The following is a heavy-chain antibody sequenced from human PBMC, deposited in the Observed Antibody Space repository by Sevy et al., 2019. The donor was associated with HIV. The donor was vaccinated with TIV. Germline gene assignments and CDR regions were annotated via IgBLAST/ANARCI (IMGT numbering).Heavy chain of an antibody. J-gene: IGHJ4*02. CDR2: IIPIFGTA. CDR1: GGTFSSYA. V-gene: IGHV1-69*13. CDR3: ARVVVRGVITCFDY. Sequence: ASVKVSCKASGGTFSSYAISWVRQAPGQGLEWMGGIIPIFGTANYAQKFQGRVTITADESTSTAYMELSSLGSEDTAVYYCARVVVRGVITCFDYWGQGTLVTVSS. D-gene: IGHD3-10*01.